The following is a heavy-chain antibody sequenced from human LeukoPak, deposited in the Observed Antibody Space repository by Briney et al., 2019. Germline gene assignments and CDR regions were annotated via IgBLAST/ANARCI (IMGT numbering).Heavy chain of an antibody. J-gene: IGHJ4*02. D-gene: IGHD6-19*01. CDR2: IKQDGSEK. CDR1: GFTFSSYW. Sequence: GGSLRLSCAASGFTFSSYWMSWVRQAPGKGLEWVANIKQDGSEKYYVDSVKGRFTISRDNAKNSLYLQMNSLRAEDTAVYYCARDHRGIAVAGTTRNDYWGQGTLVTVSS. V-gene: IGHV3-7*01. CDR3: ARDHRGIAVAGTTRNDY.